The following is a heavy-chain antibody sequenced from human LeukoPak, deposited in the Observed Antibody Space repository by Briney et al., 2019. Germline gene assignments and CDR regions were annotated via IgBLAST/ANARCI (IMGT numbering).Heavy chain of an antibody. Sequence: PGGSLRLSCAAFGFSFNNYAMSWVRQAPGKGLEWVGFIRSKAYGGTTEYAASVKGRFTISRDDSKSIAYLQMNSLKTEDTAVYYCTRATAPLYCSSTSCQTDYYYYYGMDVWGQGTTVTVSS. V-gene: IGHV3-49*04. CDR3: TRATAPLYCSSTSCQTDYYYYYGMDV. D-gene: IGHD2-2*01. CDR1: GFSFNNYA. J-gene: IGHJ6*02. CDR2: IRSKAYGGTT.